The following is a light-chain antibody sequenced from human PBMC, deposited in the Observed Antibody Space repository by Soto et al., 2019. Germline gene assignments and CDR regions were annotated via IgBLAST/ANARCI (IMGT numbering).Light chain of an antibody. CDR2: DVS. J-gene: IGLJ1*01. CDR1: SSDIGGYNY. Sequence: QSALTQPASVSGSPGQSITISCTGTSSDIGGYNYVSWYQLHPGKAPKLMIYDVSSRPSGVSNRFSGSKSGSTASLTISGLQAEDEADYFCSSYTSSSTLYVFGTGTELTVL. CDR3: SSYTSSSTLYV. V-gene: IGLV2-14*03.